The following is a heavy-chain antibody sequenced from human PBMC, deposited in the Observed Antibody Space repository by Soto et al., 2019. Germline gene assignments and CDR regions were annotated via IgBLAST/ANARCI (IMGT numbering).Heavy chain of an antibody. V-gene: IGHV4-38-2*02. CDR3: ARVLPHPDAFDI. Sequence: PSETLSLTCTVSGGSISSYYWGWIRQPPGKGLEWIGSIYHSGSTYYNPSLKSRVTISVDTSKNQFSLKLSSVTAADTAVYYCARVLPHPDAFDIWGQGTMVTVSS. CDR1: GGSISSYY. J-gene: IGHJ3*02. CDR2: IYHSGST.